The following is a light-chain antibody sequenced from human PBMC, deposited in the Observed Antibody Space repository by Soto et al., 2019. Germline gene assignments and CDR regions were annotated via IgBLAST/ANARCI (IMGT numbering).Light chain of an antibody. Sequence: DIVMTQSPGTLSFSQAERAPLYCTASQRVSSYYLAWYQQKPGQAPRLLIYAASSRATGIPDRFSGGGSGTDFTLTISRLEPEDFAVYYCQQYGSSAITFGQGTRLEIK. CDR3: QQYGSSAIT. J-gene: IGKJ5*01. V-gene: IGKV3-20*01. CDR1: QRVSSYY. CDR2: AAS.